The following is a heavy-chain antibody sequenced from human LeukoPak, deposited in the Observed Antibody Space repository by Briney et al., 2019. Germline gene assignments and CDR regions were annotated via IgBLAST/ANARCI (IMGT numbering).Heavy chain of an antibody. V-gene: IGHV4-30-4*08. CDR2: IYYSGST. J-gene: IGHJ4*02. CDR1: GGSISRGDYY. CDR3: ARGMTQADY. Sequence: SQTLSLTCTVSGGSISRGDYYWSWIRQPRRKGLEWIGYIYYSGSTYYNPSLKSRVTISVDTSKNQFSLKLSSVTAADTAVYYCARGMTQADYWGQGTLVTVSS.